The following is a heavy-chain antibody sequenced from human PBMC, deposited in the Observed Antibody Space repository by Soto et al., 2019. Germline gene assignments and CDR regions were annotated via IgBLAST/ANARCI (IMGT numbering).Heavy chain of an antibody. CDR3: ARDGSGWYSAYYYGMDV. CDR2: ISAYNGNT. J-gene: IGHJ6*02. D-gene: IGHD6-19*01. V-gene: IGHV1-18*01. Sequence: ASVKVSCKASGYTFTSYGISWVRQAPGQGLEWMGWISAYNGNTNYAQKLQGRVTMTTDTSTSTAYMELRSLRSDDTAVYYCARDGSGWYSAYYYGMDVWGQGTTVTVSS. CDR1: GYTFTSYG.